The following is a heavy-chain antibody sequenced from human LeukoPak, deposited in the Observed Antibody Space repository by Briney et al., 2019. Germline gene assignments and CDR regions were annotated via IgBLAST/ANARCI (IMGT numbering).Heavy chain of an antibody. D-gene: IGHD5-12*01. CDR3: ARVAPDNWFDP. J-gene: IGHJ5*02. Sequence: PSETLSLTCTVSGGSISSGGYYWSWIRQHPGKGLEWIGYIYYSGSTYYNPSLKSRVTISVDTSKDQFSLKLNSVTAADTAVYYCARVAPDNWFDPWGQGTLVTVSS. CDR1: GGSISSGGYY. CDR2: IYYSGST. V-gene: IGHV4-31*03.